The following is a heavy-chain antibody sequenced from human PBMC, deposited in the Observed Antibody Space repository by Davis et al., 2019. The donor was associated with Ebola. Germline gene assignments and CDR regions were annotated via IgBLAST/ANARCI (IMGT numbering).Heavy chain of an antibody. D-gene: IGHD3-3*02. CDR1: GGSFSGYY. V-gene: IGHV4-34*01. CDR3: ARGRIFGVVRYYYYGMDV. Sequence: SETLSLTCAVYGGSFSGYYWSWIRQPPGKGLEWIGKINHSGSTNYNPSLKSRVTISVDTSKNQFSLKLSSVTAADTAVYYCARGRIFGVVRYYYYGMDVWGQGTTVTVSS. J-gene: IGHJ6*02. CDR2: INHSGST.